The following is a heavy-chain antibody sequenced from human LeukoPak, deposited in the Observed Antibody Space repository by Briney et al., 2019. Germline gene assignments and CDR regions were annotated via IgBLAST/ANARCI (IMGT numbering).Heavy chain of an antibody. CDR3: ATRDLRPRAGDTYYYDSSGYPAEEYGMDV. V-gene: IGHV1-2*02. J-gene: IGHJ6*02. CDR2: INPNSGGT. D-gene: IGHD3-22*01. Sequence: ASVKVSCKASGYTFTGYYMHWVRQAPGQGLEWMGWINPNSGGTNYAQTFQGRVTMTRDTSISTAYMELSRLRSDDTAVYYCATRDLRPRAGDTYYYDSSGYPAEEYGMDVWGQGTTVTVSS. CDR1: GYTFTGYY.